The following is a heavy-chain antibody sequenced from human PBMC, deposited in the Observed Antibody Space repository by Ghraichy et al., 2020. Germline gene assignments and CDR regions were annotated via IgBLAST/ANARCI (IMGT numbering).Heavy chain of an antibody. V-gene: IGHV3-74*01. D-gene: IGHD3-22*01. Sequence: GGSLRLSCAASGFIFSKYWMHWVRHAPGEGLVWVSHISQDGSNTNYADSVKGRFTISRDNVKNTLFLQVNSLRAEDTAVYYCARGGSGSFDYWGQGTLVTVSS. CDR2: ISQDGSNT. J-gene: IGHJ4*02. CDR3: ARGGSGSFDY. CDR1: GFIFSKYW.